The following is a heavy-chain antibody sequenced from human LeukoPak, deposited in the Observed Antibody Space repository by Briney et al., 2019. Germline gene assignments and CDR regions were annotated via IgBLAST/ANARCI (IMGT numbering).Heavy chain of an antibody. Sequence: GASVKVSCKASGYTFTSYDINWVRQATGQGLEWMGWMNPNSGNTGYAQKFQGRVTITRNTSISTAYMELSSLRSEHTAVYYCARVYYDFWSGYLPRYYYYYMDVWGKGTTVTVSS. D-gene: IGHD3-3*01. V-gene: IGHV1-8*03. CDR3: ARVYYDFWSGYLPRYYYYYMDV. CDR2: MNPNSGNT. J-gene: IGHJ6*03. CDR1: GYTFTSYD.